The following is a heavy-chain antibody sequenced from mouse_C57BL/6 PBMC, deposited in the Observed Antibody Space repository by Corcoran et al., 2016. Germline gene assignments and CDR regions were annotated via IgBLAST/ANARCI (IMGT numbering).Heavy chain of an antibody. V-gene: IGHV1-26*01. D-gene: IGHD1-1*01. Sequence: EVQLQQSGPELVKPGASVKISCKASGYTFTDYYMNWVKQSHGKSLEWIGDINPNNGGTSYNQKFKGKATLTVDKSSSTAYMELRSLTSEDSAVYYCARLDLYYYGSRGWFAYWGQGTLVTVSA. J-gene: IGHJ3*01. CDR1: GYTFTDYY. CDR2: INPNNGGT. CDR3: ARLDLYYYGSRGWFAY.